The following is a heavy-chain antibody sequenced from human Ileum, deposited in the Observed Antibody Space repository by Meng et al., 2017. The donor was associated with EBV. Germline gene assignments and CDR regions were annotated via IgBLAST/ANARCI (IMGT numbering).Heavy chain of an antibody. J-gene: IGHJ4*02. D-gene: IGHD4-17*01. CDR1: GFTLGDNY. Sequence: QVRRVVAGVGLAKSGGSLRLSFVGSGFTLGDNYMGWNRQAPGKGLEWISYIDSGSTTIKYADSVRGRFTISRDNAMNTLYLEMNYLRADDTAVYYCARENYGSDYWGQGTLVTVSS. CDR2: IDSGSTTI. CDR3: ARENYGSDY. V-gene: IGHV3-11*01.